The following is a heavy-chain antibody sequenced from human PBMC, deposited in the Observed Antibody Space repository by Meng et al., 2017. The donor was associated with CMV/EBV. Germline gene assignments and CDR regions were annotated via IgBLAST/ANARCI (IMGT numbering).Heavy chain of an antibody. CDR3: ARDRGYCSSTSCQYYYYYGMDV. D-gene: IGHD2-2*01. J-gene: IGHJ6*02. V-gene: IGHV3-21*01. CDR1: GFTFSSYG. Sequence: GESLKISCAASGFTFSSYGMNWVRQAPGKGLEWVSSISSSSSYIYYADSVKGRFTISRDNAKNSLYLQMNSLRAEDTAVYYCARDRGYCSSTSCQYYYYYGMDVWGQGTTVTVSS. CDR2: ISSSSSYI.